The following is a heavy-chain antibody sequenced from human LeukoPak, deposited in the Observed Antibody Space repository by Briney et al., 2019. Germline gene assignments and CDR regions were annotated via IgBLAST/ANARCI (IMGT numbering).Heavy chain of an antibody. Sequence: PGGSLRLSCAASGFTFSSYAMLWVRQAPGKGLEWVAVISYDGSNKYYADSVKGRFTISRDNPKNTLYLQMNSLRAEDTAVYYCARVHRYSGYDAGYYYGMDVWGQGTTVTVPS. CDR3: ARVHRYSGYDAGYYYGMDV. CDR1: GFTFSSYA. J-gene: IGHJ6*02. D-gene: IGHD5-12*01. V-gene: IGHV3-30-3*01. CDR2: ISYDGSNK.